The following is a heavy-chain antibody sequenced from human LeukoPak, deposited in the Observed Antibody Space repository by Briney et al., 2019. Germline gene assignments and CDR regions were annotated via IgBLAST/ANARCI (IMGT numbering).Heavy chain of an antibody. V-gene: IGHV4-59*08. CDR2: IYYSGST. CDR1: GGSISSYY. D-gene: IGHD3-22*01. CDR3: ARLAYYYDSSGHNWFDP. J-gene: IGHJ5*02. Sequence: SETLSLTCTVSGGSISSYYWSWIRQPPGKGLKWIGYIYYSGSTNYNPSLKSRVTISVDTSKNQFSLKLSSVTAADTAVYYCARLAYYYDSSGHNWFDPWGQGTLVTVSS.